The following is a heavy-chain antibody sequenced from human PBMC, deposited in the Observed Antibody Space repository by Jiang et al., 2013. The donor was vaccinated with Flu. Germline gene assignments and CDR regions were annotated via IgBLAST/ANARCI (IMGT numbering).Heavy chain of an antibody. CDR3: ARHSYYDSSGYYYYYYGMDV. Sequence: SGSGLVKPSETLSLTCTVSGGSISSSSYYWGWIRQPPGKGLEWIGSIYYSGSTYYNPSLKSRVTISVDTSKNQFSLKLSSVTAADTAVYYCARHSYYDSSGYYYYYYGMDVWGQGTTVTVSS. CDR2: IYYSGST. V-gene: IGHV4-39*01. CDR1: GGSISSSSYY. D-gene: IGHD3-22*01. J-gene: IGHJ6*02.